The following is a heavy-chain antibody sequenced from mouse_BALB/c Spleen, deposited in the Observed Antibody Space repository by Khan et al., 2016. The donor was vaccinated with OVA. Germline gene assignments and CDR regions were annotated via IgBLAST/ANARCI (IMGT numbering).Heavy chain of an antibody. J-gene: IGHJ4*01. V-gene: IGHV2-6-1*01. Sequence: QVQLKESGPGLVAPSQSLSITCTISGFSLTDYGIHWVRQPPGKGLEWLVLMWGDGTTSYNSALKSRLTISKDNSKSQVFLKMNSLQTDDTAMYFCARQPYYHYNVMDYWGQGTLVTVSS. CDR1: GFSLTDYG. D-gene: IGHD2-10*01. CDR2: MWGDGTT. CDR3: ARQPYYHYNVMDY.